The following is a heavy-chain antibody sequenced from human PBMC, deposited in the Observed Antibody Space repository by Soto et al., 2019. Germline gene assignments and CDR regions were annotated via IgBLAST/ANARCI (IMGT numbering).Heavy chain of an antibody. Sequence: GGSLRLCCAASGFTFSSYAMSWVRQAPGKGLEWVSAISGSGGSTYYADSVKGRFTISRDNSKNSLYLQMNSLRTEDTALYYCAKDMRIAVAGTVDGYYYGMDVWGQGTTVTVSS. J-gene: IGHJ6*02. CDR2: ISGSGGST. D-gene: IGHD6-19*01. V-gene: IGHV3-23*01. CDR3: AKDMRIAVAGTVDGYYYGMDV. CDR1: GFTFSSYA.